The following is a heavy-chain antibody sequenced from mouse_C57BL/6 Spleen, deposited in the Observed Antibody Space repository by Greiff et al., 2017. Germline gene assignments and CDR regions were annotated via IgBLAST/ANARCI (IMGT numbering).Heavy chain of an antibody. V-gene: IGHV1-53*01. CDR2: INPSNGGT. J-gene: IGHJ4*01. Sequence: VQLQQPGTELVKPGASVKLSCKASGYTFTSYWMHWVKQRPGQGLEWIGNINPSNGGTNYNEKFKSKATLTVDKSSSTAYMQLSSLTSEDSAVYYCARGGPGNSGAMDYWGQGTSVTVSS. CDR1: GYTFTSYW. CDR3: ARGGPGNSGAMDY. D-gene: IGHD2-1*01.